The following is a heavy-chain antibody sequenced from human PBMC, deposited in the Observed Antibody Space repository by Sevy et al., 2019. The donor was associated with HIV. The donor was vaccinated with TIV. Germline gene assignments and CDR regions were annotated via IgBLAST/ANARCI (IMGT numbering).Heavy chain of an antibody. J-gene: IGHJ6*02. CDR3: AKDGAAAGLYYYYGMDV. D-gene: IGHD6-13*01. CDR2: ISGSGGST. V-gene: IGHV3-23*01. Sequence: GGSLRLSCAASGFTVSSYAMSWVRQAPGKGLEWVSAISGSGGSTYYADSVKGRLTISRDNSKNTLYLQMNSLRAEDTAVYYCAKDGAAAGLYYYYGMDVWGQGTTVTVSS. CDR1: GFTVSSYA.